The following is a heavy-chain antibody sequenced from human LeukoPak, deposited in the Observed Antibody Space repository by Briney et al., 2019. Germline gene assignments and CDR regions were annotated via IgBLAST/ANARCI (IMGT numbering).Heavy chain of an antibody. CDR2: IKQDGSEK. CDR1: GFTFSSYW. CDR3: ASLVGATFSPTDAFDI. J-gene: IGHJ3*02. V-gene: IGHV3-7*01. D-gene: IGHD1-26*01. Sequence: PGGSLRLSCAASGFTFSSYWMSWVRQAPGKGLEWVANIKQDGSEKYYVDSVKGRFTIYRDNAKNSLYLQMNSLRAEDTAVYYCASLVGATFSPTDAFDIWGQGTMVTVSS.